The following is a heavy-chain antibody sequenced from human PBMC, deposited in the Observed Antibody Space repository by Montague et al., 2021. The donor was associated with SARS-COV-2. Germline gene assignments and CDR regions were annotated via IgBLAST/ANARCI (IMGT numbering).Heavy chain of an antibody. V-gene: IGHV3-74*01. CDR2: INEDGTRT. Sequence: SLGLSCAASGFTVSRYWMHWVRQAPGKGLVWVSHINEDGTRTNYADSVKGRFTISRDSAKNTLFLQMNSLRVEDTAVYYCARGDSSGLGYWGQGILVTVAS. J-gene: IGHJ4*02. CDR1: GFTVSRYW. CDR3: ARGDSSGLGY. D-gene: IGHD3-16*01.